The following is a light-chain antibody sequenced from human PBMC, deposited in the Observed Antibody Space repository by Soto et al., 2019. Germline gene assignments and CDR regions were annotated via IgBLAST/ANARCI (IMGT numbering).Light chain of an antibody. CDR2: DAS. CDR3: QQYNSYSPWT. Sequence: DNQMTPSPSTPSASVGGKVTLTFRALQSISSWLAWYQQKPGKAPKLLIYDASSLESGVPSRFSGSGSGTEFTLTISSLQPDDFATYYCQQYNSYSPWTFGQGTKVDIK. V-gene: IGKV1-5*01. J-gene: IGKJ1*01. CDR1: QSISSW.